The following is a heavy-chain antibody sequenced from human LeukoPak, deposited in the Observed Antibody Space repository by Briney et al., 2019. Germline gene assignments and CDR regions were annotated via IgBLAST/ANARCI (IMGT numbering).Heavy chain of an antibody. Sequence: GESLKISCKGSGYSFISYWIGWVRQMPGKGLEWMGIIYPGDSDTRYSPSFQGQVTISADKSISTAYLQWSSLKASDTAMYYCARQAPDYKISYYYYMDVWGKGTTVTVSS. V-gene: IGHV5-51*01. CDR1: GYSFISYW. D-gene: IGHD4-11*01. J-gene: IGHJ6*03. CDR3: ARQAPDYKISYYYYMDV. CDR2: IYPGDSDT.